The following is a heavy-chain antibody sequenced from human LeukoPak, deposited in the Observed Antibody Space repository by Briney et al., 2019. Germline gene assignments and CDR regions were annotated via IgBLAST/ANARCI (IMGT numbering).Heavy chain of an antibody. CDR1: GGSISSYY. J-gene: IGHJ6*03. CDR2: IYYSEST. V-gene: IGHV4-59*01. CDR3: ARAEIVVVPAALRDYYYYYMDV. D-gene: IGHD2-2*01. Sequence: PSQTLSLTCTVSGGSISSYYWSWIRQPPGKGLEWIGYIYYSESTNYNPSLKSRVTISVDTSKNQFSLKLSSVTAADTAVYYCARAEIVVVPAALRDYYYYYMDVWGKGTTVTVSS.